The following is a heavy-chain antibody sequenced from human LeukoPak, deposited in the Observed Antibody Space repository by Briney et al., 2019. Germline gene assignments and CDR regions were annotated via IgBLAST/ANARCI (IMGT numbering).Heavy chain of an antibody. CDR3: ARQRLAAAGSSHFDC. J-gene: IGHJ4*02. Sequence: SETLSLTCTVSGGTISSYYRSWIRQPPGKGLEWIGYIYYSGSTNYNPSLKSRVTISVDTSKNQFSLKLSSVTAADTAVYYCARQRLAAAGSSHFDCWVQGTLVTVSS. CDR2: IYYSGST. D-gene: IGHD6-13*01. V-gene: IGHV4-59*08. CDR1: GGTISSYY.